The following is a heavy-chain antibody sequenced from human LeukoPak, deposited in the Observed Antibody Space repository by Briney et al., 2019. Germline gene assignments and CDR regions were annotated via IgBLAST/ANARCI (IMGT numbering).Heavy chain of an antibody. CDR3: ARVKLDYYGSGSRFDY. CDR2: ISAYNGNT. Sequence: ASVKVSCKASGYTFTSYGISWVRQAPGQGLEWMGWISAYNGNTNYAQKLQGRVTMTTDTSTSTAYMELRSLRSDDTAVYYCARVKLDYYGSGSRFDYWGQGTLVTVSS. CDR1: GYTFTSYG. V-gene: IGHV1-18*01. D-gene: IGHD3-10*01. J-gene: IGHJ4*02.